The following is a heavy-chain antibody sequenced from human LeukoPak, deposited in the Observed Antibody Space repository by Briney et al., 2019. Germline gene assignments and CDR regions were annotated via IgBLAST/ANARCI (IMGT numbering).Heavy chain of an antibody. J-gene: IGHJ4*02. CDR2: INHSGST. CDR1: GGSISSSSYY. Sequence: SETLSLTCTVSGGSISSSSYYWGWIRQPPGKGLEWIGEINHSGSTNYNPSLKSRVTISVDTSKNQFSLKLSSVTAADTAVYYCARGGSRWLFDYWGQGTLVTVSS. D-gene: IGHD4-23*01. CDR3: ARGGSRWLFDY. V-gene: IGHV4-39*07.